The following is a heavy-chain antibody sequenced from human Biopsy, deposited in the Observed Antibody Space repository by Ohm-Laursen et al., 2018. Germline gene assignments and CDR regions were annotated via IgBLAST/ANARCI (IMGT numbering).Heavy chain of an antibody. CDR2: MNHGGST. CDR1: GGSFSGYY. V-gene: IGHV4-34*01. J-gene: IGHJ4*02. Sequence: SQALSLTCAVYGGSFSGYYWSWIRQPPGKGLEWIGEMNHGGSTNYNSSLKSRVPISVDTSKNQFSLKLNSVTAADTAVYYCARGSNWNDWSFDYWGQGTVVTVPS. D-gene: IGHD1-20*01. CDR3: ARGSNWNDWSFDY.